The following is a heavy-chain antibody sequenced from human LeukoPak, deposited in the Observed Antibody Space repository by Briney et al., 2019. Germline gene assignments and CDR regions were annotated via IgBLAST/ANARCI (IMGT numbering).Heavy chain of an antibody. D-gene: IGHD6-19*01. CDR3: ARETPDSSGWD. CDR2: IKQDGSHK. CDR1: GFRLSTYW. V-gene: IGHV3-7*01. Sequence: GGSLRLSCAASGFRLSTYWMSWVRQAPGKGLEGVANIKQDGSHKNYVDSVKGRFTISRDNAKNSLYLQMNSLRAEDTAVYYCARETPDSSGWDWGQGTLVTVSS. J-gene: IGHJ4*02.